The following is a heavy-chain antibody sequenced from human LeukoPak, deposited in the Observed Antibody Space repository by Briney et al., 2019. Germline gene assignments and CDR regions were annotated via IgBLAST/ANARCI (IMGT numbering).Heavy chain of an antibody. CDR1: GYTFTSYG. Sequence: ASVKVSCKASGYTFTSYGISWVRQAPGQGLEWMGWISAYNGNTNYAQKLQGRVTMTTDTSTSTAYMELRSLRSDDTAVYYCARTKSPYSSGWYLAYRGQGTLVTVPS. CDR2: ISAYNGNT. CDR3: ARTKSPYSSGWYLAY. V-gene: IGHV1-18*01. J-gene: IGHJ4*02. D-gene: IGHD6-19*01.